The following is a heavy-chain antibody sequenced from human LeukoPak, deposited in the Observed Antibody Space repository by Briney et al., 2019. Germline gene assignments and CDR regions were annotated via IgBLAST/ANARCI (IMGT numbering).Heavy chain of an antibody. D-gene: IGHD3-9*01. Sequence: GASVKVSCKASGYTFTSYAMHWVRQAPGQRLEWMGWINAGNGNTKYSQKFQGRVTITRDTSASTAYMELSSLRSEDTAVYYCASSYDILTGYYSYAFDIWGQGTMVTVSS. CDR1: GYTFTSYA. J-gene: IGHJ3*02. CDR2: INAGNGNT. CDR3: ASSYDILTGYYSYAFDI. V-gene: IGHV1-3*01.